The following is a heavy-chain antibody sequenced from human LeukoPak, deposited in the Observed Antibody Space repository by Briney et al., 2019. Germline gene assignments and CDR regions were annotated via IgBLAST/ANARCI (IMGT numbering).Heavy chain of an antibody. Sequence: PSETLSLTCTVSGYSISNGYYWSWIRQPPGKGLEWIGYIYYSGSTNYNPSLKSRVTISVDTSKNQFSLKLSSVTAADTAVYYCARGGALGYYYYYMDVWGKGTTVTVSS. V-gene: IGHV4-59*01. J-gene: IGHJ6*03. D-gene: IGHD1-26*01. CDR2: IYYSGST. CDR3: ARGGALGYYYYYMDV. CDR1: GYSISNGYY.